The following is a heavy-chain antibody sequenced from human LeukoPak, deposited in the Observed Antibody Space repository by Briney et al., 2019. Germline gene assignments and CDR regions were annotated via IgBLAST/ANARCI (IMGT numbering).Heavy chain of an antibody. CDR2: ISAYNGNT. J-gene: IGHJ5*02. D-gene: IGHD2-21*01. V-gene: IGHV1-18*01. CDR1: GYTFTSYG. CDR3: ARSAVVIAHNADWFDP. Sequence: GASVKVSCKASGYTFTSYGISWVRQAPGQGLEWMGWISAYNGNTNYAQKLQGRVTMTTYTSTSTAYMELRSLRSDDTAVYYCARSAVVIAHNADWFDPWGQGTLVTVSS.